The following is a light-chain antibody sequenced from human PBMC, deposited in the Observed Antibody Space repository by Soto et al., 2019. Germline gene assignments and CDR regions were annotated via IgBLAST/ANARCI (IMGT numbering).Light chain of an antibody. J-gene: IGKJ5*01. CDR2: AAS. V-gene: IGKV1-39*01. CDR3: QQSYSNPHIT. CDR1: QSIRSY. Sequence: DIQMTHPTSSLSASVGDRVTITSRASQSIRSYLNWYQQKPGKAPKLLIYAASSLQSGVPSRFSGSGSGTDFTLTISSLQPEDLATYYCQQSYSNPHITFGQGTRLEIK.